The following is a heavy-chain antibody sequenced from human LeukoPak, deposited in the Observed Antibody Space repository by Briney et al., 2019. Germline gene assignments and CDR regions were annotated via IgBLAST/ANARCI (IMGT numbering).Heavy chain of an antibody. V-gene: IGHV3-30*02. CDR2: IRYDGSNK. J-gene: IGHJ4*02. Sequence: GGSLRLSCAASGFTFSSYGMHWVRQAPGKGLEWVAFIRYDGSNKYYADSVRGRFTISRDNSKNTLYLQMNSLRAEDTAVYYCAKDPIAVAGPTGYWGQGTLVTVSS. CDR1: GFTFSSYG. CDR3: AKDPIAVAGPTGY. D-gene: IGHD6-19*01.